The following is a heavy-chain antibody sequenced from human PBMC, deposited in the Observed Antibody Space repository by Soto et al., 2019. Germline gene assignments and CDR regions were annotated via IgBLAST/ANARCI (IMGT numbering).Heavy chain of an antibody. J-gene: IGHJ5*02. CDR1: GGSFSGYN. CDR3: ARKQQLGRNWFDL. D-gene: IGHD6-13*01. V-gene: IGHV4-34*01. Sequence: SETLSLTCAVYGGSFSGYNWSWIRQPPGKGLEWIGEINHSGSTNYNPSLKSRVTISVDTSKNQFSLKLSSVTAADTAVYYCARKQQLGRNWFDLWGQGTLVTVSS. CDR2: INHSGST.